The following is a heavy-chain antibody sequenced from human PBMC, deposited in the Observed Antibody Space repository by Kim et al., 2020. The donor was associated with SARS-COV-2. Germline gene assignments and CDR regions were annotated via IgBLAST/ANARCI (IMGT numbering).Heavy chain of an antibody. J-gene: IGHJ4*02. CDR1: GASVSTYY. Sequence: SETLSLTCTVSGASVSTYYWSWMRQPPGKGLECLGYIYYSGSPNYNPSLKSRVTISVDTSKNQFSLKMNSVTAADTAVYYCARSWSEYSYGSPWAYWGQGTLVTVSS. D-gene: IGHD5-18*01. CDR2: IYYSGSP. CDR3: ARSWSEYSYGSPWAY. V-gene: IGHV4-59*02.